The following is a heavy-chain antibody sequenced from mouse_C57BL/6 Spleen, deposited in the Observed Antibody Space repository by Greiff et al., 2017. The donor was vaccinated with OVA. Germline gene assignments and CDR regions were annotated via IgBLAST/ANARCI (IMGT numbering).Heavy chain of an antibody. CDR2: IDPSDSYT. CDR1: GYTFTSYW. V-gene: IGHV1-50*01. J-gene: IGHJ2*01. CDR3: ASSDCDY. Sequence: QVQLQQPGAELVKPGASVKLSCKASGYTFTSYWMQWVKQRPGQGLEWIGEIDPSDSYTNYNQKFKGKATLTVDTSSSTAYMQLSNLTSEDSAVYYSASSDCDYWGQGTTLTVSS.